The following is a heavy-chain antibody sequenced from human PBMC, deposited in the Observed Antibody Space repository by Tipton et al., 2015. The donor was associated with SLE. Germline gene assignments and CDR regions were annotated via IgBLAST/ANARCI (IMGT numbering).Heavy chain of an antibody. V-gene: IGHV4-38-2*01. CDR1: GSSFSSGYF. D-gene: IGHD3-22*01. CDR3: ARDEYRYDATGYHLLGHFDF. Sequence: TLSLTCAVSGSSFSSGYFWAWIRQPPGNGLEWIGSIYHTASTYYNPSLQSRVTISVDTSRNRFSLKLTSVTAADTAVYYCARDEYRYDATGYHLLGHFDFWGQGTLVTVSS. J-gene: IGHJ4*02. CDR2: IYHTAST.